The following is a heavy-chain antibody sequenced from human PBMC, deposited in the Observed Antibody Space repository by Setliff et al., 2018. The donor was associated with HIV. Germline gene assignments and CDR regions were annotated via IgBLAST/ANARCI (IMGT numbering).Heavy chain of an antibody. Sequence: GESLKISCKGSGYSFTSYWSGWVRQMPGKGLEWMGIIYPGDSDTRYSPSFQGQVTISADKSISTAYLQWSSLKASDTAMYYCARYRIVKAYYYYMDVWGKGTTVTVSS. CDR2: IYPGDSDT. D-gene: IGHD3-16*02. CDR1: GYSFTSYW. CDR3: ARYRIVKAYYYYMDV. J-gene: IGHJ6*03. V-gene: IGHV5-51*01.